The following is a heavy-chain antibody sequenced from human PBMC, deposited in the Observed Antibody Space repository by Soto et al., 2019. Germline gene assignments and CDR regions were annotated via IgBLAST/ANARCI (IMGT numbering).Heavy chain of an antibody. J-gene: IGHJ3*02. CDR1: GFTFSDYW. V-gene: IGHV3-74*01. Sequence: GGSLRLSCEASGFTFSDYWMHWVRQVPGKGLMWISRIHTDGSITTYADSVKGRFTISRDNARNTLILQMNSLRAEDTAVYYCTRKRVLTATTLGFDIWGQGTTVTVSS. CDR2: IHTDGSIT. D-gene: IGHD4-4*01. CDR3: TRKRVLTATTLGFDI.